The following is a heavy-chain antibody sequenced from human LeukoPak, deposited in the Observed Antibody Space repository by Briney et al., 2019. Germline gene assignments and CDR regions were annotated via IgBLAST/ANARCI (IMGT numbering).Heavy chain of an antibody. Sequence: ASVNDSFKASGYTFTGYYIHWVRQAPGQGLEWMGWINPNSGGTNYAQKFQGRVTMTRDTSITTAYMELSRLRSDDTAVYYCARDLSPRYYFGVVFGLEEYRGQGTLVTVSS. D-gene: IGHD3-3*01. J-gene: IGHJ4*02. CDR1: GYTFTGYY. V-gene: IGHV1-2*02. CDR3: ARDLSPRYYFGVVFGLEEY. CDR2: INPNSGGT.